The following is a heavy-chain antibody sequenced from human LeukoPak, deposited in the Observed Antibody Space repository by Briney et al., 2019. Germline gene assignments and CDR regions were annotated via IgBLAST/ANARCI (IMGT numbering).Heavy chain of an antibody. V-gene: IGHV4-4*02. CDR3: ATDAKGQWDGWFDP. D-gene: IGHD1-26*01. Sequence: TSETLSLSCAVSGVSIGSNYWWTWVRQSPGKALEWIGAIYYSGRTNYNPSLKSRVTISVDTSKNQFSLKLSSVTAADTAVYYSATDAKGQWDGWFDPWGQGILVTVSS. CDR1: GVSIGSNYW. CDR2: IYYSGRT. J-gene: IGHJ5*02.